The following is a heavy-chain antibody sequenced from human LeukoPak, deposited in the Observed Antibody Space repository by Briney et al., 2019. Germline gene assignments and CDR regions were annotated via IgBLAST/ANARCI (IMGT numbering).Heavy chain of an antibody. CDR3: ARGSYGGNSGGYYYYYYYMDI. J-gene: IGHJ6*03. V-gene: IGHV4-34*01. CDR1: GGSFSGYY. Sequence: SETLSLTCAVYGGSFSGYYWSWIRQPPGKGLEWIGEFNHSGSTNYNPSLKSRVTISVDTSKNQFSLKLSSVTAADAAVYYCARGSYGGNSGGYYYYYYYMDIWGKGTTVTVSS. CDR2: FNHSGST. D-gene: IGHD4-23*01.